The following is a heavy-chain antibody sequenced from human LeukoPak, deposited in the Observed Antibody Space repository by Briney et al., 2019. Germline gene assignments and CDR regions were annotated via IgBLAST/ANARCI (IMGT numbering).Heavy chain of an antibody. V-gene: IGHV1-69*13. CDR1: GGTFSSYA. CDR3: ARSFHSGYDYFDY. Sequence: SVKVSCKASGGTFSSYAISWVRQAPGQGLEWMGGIIPIFGTANYAQKFQGRVTITADESTSTAYMEPSSLRSEDTAVYYCARSFHSGYDYFDYWGQGTLVTVSS. CDR2: IIPIFGTA. J-gene: IGHJ4*02. D-gene: IGHD5-12*01.